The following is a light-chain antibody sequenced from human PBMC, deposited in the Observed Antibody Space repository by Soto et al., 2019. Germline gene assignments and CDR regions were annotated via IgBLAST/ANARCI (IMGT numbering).Light chain of an antibody. CDR2: GNT. V-gene: IGLV1-47*02. CDR3: QSYDSSLSVV. J-gene: IGLJ2*01. Sequence: QSVLTQPPSASGTPGQRVTISCSGSSSNIGSNYVYWYQQLPGTAPKLLIYGNTNRPSGVPDRFSGSKSGTSASLAIIGLQTEDEGDYYCQSYDSSLSVVFGGGTKLTVL. CDR1: SSNIGSNY.